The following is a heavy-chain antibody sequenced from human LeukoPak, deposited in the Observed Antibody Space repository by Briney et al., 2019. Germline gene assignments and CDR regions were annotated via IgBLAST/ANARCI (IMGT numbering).Heavy chain of an antibody. J-gene: IGHJ4*02. V-gene: IGHV3-33*01. CDR2: IWHDGSHK. D-gene: IGHD4-17*01. CDR3: ARDAGYGDHFDY. Sequence: PGGSLRLSCAASGFSFDTYAMHWVRQAPGQGLEWVALIWHDGSHKFYSNSVRGQFTISRDNSKNTVYLQMNSLRAEDTAVYYCARDAGYGDHFDYWGQGTLVTVSS. CDR1: GFSFDTYA.